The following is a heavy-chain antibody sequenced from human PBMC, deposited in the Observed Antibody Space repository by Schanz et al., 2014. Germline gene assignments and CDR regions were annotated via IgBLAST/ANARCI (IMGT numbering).Heavy chain of an antibody. CDR2: ISSASSTI. CDR1: GITFSSHS. CDR3: AKDISDTSGKDDY. D-gene: IGHD3-22*01. V-gene: IGHV3-48*01. Sequence: EVHLVESGGGLVQPGGSLRLSCAASGITFSSHSFNWVRQAPGKGLEWVSYISSASSTINYADSVKGRFTISRDNAKNSLFLQMNSLRAEDSAIYYCAKDISDTSGKDDYWGQGTLVNVSS. J-gene: IGHJ4*02.